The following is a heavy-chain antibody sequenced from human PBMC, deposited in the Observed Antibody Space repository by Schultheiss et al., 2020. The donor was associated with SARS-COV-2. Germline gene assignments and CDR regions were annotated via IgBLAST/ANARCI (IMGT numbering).Heavy chain of an antibody. CDR2: ISYDGSNK. CDR1: GFPFRSYA. J-gene: IGHJ4*02. V-gene: IGHV3-30*03. Sequence: GGSLRLSCAASGFPFRSYAMHWVRQTPGKGLEWVAFISYDGSNKYYADSVKGRFTISRDNAKNSLYLQMNSLRAEDTAVYYCARVIGDFVDDYGDYVFDYWGQGTLVTVSS. CDR3: ARVIGDFVDDYGDYVFDY. D-gene: IGHD4-17*01.